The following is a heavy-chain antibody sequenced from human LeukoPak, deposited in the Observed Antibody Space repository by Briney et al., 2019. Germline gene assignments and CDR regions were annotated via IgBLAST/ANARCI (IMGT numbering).Heavy chain of an antibody. J-gene: IGHJ6*03. D-gene: IGHD3-22*01. Sequence: SETLSLTCTVSGGSISSYYWSWIRQPPGKGLEWIGYIYYSGSTNYNPSLKSRVTISVDTSKNQFSLKLSSVTAADTAVYYCASSAYESSGYGGYYMDVWGKGTTVTVSS. CDR1: GGSISSYY. CDR2: IYYSGST. V-gene: IGHV4-59*08. CDR3: ASSAYESSGYGGYYMDV.